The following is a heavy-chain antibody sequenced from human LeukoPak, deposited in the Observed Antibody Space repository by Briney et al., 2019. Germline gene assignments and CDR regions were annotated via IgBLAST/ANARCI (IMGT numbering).Heavy chain of an antibody. D-gene: IGHD1-26*01. Sequence: PGASLRLSCAASGFTFSSYAMSWVRQAPGKGLEWVSGISDSGDITYYADSVKGRFTISRDNSKNTLYVQMNSLRVEDTAVYYCAKDRRGGSYYAATLDIWGQGTMVTVSS. CDR2: ISDSGDIT. J-gene: IGHJ3*02. CDR1: GFTFSSYA. V-gene: IGHV3-23*01. CDR3: AKDRRGGSYYAATLDI.